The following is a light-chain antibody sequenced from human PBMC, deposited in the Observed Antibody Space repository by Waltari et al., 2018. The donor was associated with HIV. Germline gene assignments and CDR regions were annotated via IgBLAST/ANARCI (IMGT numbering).Light chain of an antibody. Sequence: EIVLTQSPATLSLSPGERATLSCRASQSVGSILAWYQQKPGQAPRLLMYDVSKRATDIPARSSGSGSGTDFTLTISSVEPEDFAVYYCQQRSNRPRGYSFGQGTKVE. V-gene: IGKV3-11*01. CDR1: QSVGSI. CDR3: QQRSNRPRGYS. J-gene: IGKJ2*03. CDR2: DVS.